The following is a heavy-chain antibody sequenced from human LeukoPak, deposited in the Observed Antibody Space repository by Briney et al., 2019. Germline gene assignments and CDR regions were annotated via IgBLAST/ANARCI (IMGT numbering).Heavy chain of an antibody. CDR2: IKQDGSEK. J-gene: IGHJ4*02. CDR3: ARDFSPDYRPSHFDY. D-gene: IGHD3-16*01. V-gene: IGHV3-7*01. CDR1: GFTFSSYW. Sequence: GGSLRLSCAASGFTFSSYWMSWVRRAPGKGLEWVANIKQDGSEKYYVDSVKGRFTISRDNAKNSLYLQMNSLRAEDTAVYYCARDFSPDYRPSHFDYWGQGTLVTVS.